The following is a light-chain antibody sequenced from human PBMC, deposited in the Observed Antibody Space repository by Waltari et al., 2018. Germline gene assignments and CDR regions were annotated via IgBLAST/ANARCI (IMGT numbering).Light chain of an antibody. CDR3: SSFTDSDNWV. CDR2: EVT. Sequence: QSALTQPPSASGSPGQSVTISCTGTNSDVGGYNFVSWYQQHPGKAPKLMLYEVTGRPSVVPDRFSGSKSGNTAFLTVSGLLAEDEADYYCSSFTDSDNWVFGGGTKLTVL. V-gene: IGLV2-8*01. J-gene: IGLJ3*02. CDR1: NSDVGGYNF.